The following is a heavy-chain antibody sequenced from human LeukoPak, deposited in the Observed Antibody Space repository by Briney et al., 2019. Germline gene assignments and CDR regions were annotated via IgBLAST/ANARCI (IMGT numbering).Heavy chain of an antibody. CDR1: GFTFSSYW. D-gene: IGHD6-13*01. J-gene: IGHJ4*02. V-gene: IGHV3-7*01. CDR3: ARDYSSSWYYFDY. Sequence: PGGPLRLSCAASGFTFSSYWMSWVRQAPGKGLEWVANIKQDGSEKYYVDSVKGRFTISRDNAKNSLYLQMNSLRAEDTAVYYCARDYSSSWYYFDYWGQGTLVTVSS. CDR2: IKQDGSEK.